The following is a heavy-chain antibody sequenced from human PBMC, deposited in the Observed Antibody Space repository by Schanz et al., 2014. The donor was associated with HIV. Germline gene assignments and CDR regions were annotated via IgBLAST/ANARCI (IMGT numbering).Heavy chain of an antibody. Sequence: QVQLVESGGGVVQPGRSLRLSCTASGFTFSSSGMHWVRQAPGKGLEWVAAMWYDESHKGYADSVKGRFTISRDNSKNTLYLQMNSLRAEDTAVYYCAKDRRGGYQFLYGLDVWGQGTTVTVSS. D-gene: IGHD2-2*01. CDR2: MWYDESHK. CDR3: AKDRRGGYQFLYGLDV. CDR1: GFTFSSSG. J-gene: IGHJ6*02. V-gene: IGHV3-33*06.